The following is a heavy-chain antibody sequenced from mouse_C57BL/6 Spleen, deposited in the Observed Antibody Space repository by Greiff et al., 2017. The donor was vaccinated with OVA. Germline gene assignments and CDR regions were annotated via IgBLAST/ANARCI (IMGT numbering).Heavy chain of an antibody. CDR2: ISNGGGST. J-gene: IGHJ4*01. CDR3: ARHYYYGSTYYDMDD. D-gene: IGHD1-1*01. Sequence: EVMLVESGGGLVQPGGSLKLSCAASGFTFSDYYMYWVRQTPEKRLEWVAYISNGGGSTYYPDTVKGRFTISRDNASNTLYLQLSRLKSEDTAMYYCARHYYYGSTYYDMDDWGQGTSVTVSS. CDR1: GFTFSDYY. V-gene: IGHV5-12*01.